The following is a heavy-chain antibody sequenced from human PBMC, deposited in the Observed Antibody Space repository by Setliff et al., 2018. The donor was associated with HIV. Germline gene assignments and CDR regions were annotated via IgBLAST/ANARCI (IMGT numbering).Heavy chain of an antibody. J-gene: IGHJ4*02. V-gene: IGHV1-69*13. CDR2: IIPIFGTA. CDR3: ARDLPTPNWGFDY. D-gene: IGHD7-27*01. Sequence: ASVKVSCKASGYTFRNFGISWVRQAPGQGLEWMGGIIPIFGTANYAQKFQGRVTITADESTSTAYMELSSLRSEDTAVYYCARDLPTPNWGFDYWGQGTLVTVSS. CDR1: GYTFRNFG.